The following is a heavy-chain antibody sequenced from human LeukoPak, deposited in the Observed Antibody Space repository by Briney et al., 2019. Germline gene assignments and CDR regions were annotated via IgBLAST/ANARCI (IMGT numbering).Heavy chain of an antibody. CDR2: ISYDGSNK. CDR1: VFTLTCCW. J-gene: IGHJ6*03. D-gene: IGHD3-3*01. CDR3: ARGKRITIRYYYYMDV. Sequence: GGSLRLSCAASVFTLTCCWMSGVRQAPARGLEGVAVISYDGSNKYYADSVKGRLTISRDNYKNTLYLEMNSLRAEDTAVYYCARGKRITIRYYYYMDVWGKGTTVTVSS. V-gene: IGHV3-30*03.